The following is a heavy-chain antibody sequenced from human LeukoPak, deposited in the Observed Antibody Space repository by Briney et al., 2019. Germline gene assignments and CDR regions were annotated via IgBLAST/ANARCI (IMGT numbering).Heavy chain of an antibody. D-gene: IGHD3-10*01. J-gene: IGHJ6*02. V-gene: IGHV1-2*02. Sequence: ASVKVSCKASGYTXTAYYIHWVRQAPDQGLEWMGWINPYSAATKYAQKFQDRVTMTRDTSVSTAYMDLSSLRSDDTAVYYCARGSYGSGSYPSDVWGQGTTVTVSS. CDR2: INPYSAAT. CDR3: ARGSYGSGSYPSDV. CDR1: GYTXTAYY.